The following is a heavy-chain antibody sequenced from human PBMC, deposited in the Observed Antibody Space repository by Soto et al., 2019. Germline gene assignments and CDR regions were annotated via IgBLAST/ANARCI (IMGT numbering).Heavy chain of an antibody. J-gene: IGHJ2*01. CDR2: IRSKANNYAT. CDR3: ARGRSSADWYFDL. V-gene: IGHV3-73*02. Sequence: EVQLVESGGGLVQPGGSLKLSCAASGFTFSGSAMHWVRQASGKGLEWVGRIRSKANNYATAYAASVKGRFIISRDDSKNMAYLQMNSLKTEDTAVYYCARGRSSADWYFDLWGRGTLVTVSS. D-gene: IGHD1-26*01. CDR1: GFTFSGSA.